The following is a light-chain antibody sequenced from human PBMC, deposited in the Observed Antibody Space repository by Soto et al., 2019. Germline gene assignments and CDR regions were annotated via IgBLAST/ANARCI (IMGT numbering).Light chain of an antibody. Sequence: EIVLTQSPGTLSLSPGERATLSCRASQSVSSSYLAWYQHKPGQAPRLLIYGASSRATGIPDRFSGSGSGTDFTLTISRLEPEEFAVYYCQQYDSSLFTLGPGNKVDIK. CDR2: GAS. CDR3: QQYDSSLFT. CDR1: QSVSSSY. J-gene: IGKJ3*01. V-gene: IGKV3-20*01.